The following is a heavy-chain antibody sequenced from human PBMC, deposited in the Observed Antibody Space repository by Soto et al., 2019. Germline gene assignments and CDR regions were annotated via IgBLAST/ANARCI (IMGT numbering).Heavy chain of an antibody. CDR2: IYFSGST. CDR1: GGSISNGGYY. V-gene: IGHV4-31*11. Sequence: QLQLEESGPGLVKPSQTLSLTCAVSGGSISNGGYYWSWIRQHPGKGLEWIGSIYFSGSTYYNPSLMSRVTISVATPKNQISLKLSSVTAADTALYYCARDSHSQQPNHRWGGGYMDVRGKGTTVSVSS. D-gene: IGHD6-13*01. CDR3: ARDSHSQQPNHRWGGGYMDV. J-gene: IGHJ6*03.